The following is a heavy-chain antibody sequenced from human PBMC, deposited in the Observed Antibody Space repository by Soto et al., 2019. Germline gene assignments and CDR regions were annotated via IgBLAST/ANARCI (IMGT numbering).Heavy chain of an antibody. CDR1: GYTFTGYY. Sequence: DSVKVSCKASGYTFTGYYMHWVRQAPGQGIEWMGWINPNSGGTNYAQKFQGRVTMTRDTSISTAYMELSRLRSDDTAVYYCARVDSPRYYYDRSGYYAGHYWGQGTLVTVSS. CDR2: INPNSGGT. D-gene: IGHD3-22*01. J-gene: IGHJ4*02. CDR3: ARVDSPRYYYDRSGYYAGHY. V-gene: IGHV1-2*02.